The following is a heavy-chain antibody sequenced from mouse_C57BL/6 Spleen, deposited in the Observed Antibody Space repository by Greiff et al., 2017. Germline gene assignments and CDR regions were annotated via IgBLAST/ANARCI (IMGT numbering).Heavy chain of an antibody. CDR2: IYPGSGNT. Sequence: QVQLQQSGAELVRPGASVKLSCKASGYTFTDYYINWVKQRPGQGLEWIARIYPGSGNTYYNEKFKGKATLTAEKSSSTAYTQLSSLTSEDSAVYFCASLTGLYAMDYWGQGTSVTVSS. V-gene: IGHV1-76*01. J-gene: IGHJ4*01. D-gene: IGHD4-1*01. CDR3: ASLTGLYAMDY. CDR1: GYTFTDYY.